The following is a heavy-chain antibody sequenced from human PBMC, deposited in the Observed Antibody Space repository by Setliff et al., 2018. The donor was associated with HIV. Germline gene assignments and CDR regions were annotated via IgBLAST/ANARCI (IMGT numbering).Heavy chain of an antibody. CDR2: ISANNGNT. J-gene: IGHJ4*02. D-gene: IGHD6-19*01. V-gene: IGHV1-18*01. Sequence: ASVKVSCKASGYTFTSYAMHWVRQAPGQRLEWMGWISANNGNTNYAQRLHDRVTMTTDTSTSTVYMELRSLRSDDTAVYYCARGTLGDTSGWFFDFWGQGTLVTVSS. CDR1: GYTFTSYA. CDR3: ARGTLGDTSGWFFDF.